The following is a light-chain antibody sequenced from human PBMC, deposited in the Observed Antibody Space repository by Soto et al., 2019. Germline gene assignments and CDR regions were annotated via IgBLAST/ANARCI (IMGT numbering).Light chain of an antibody. V-gene: IGLV1-44*01. Sequence: QSVLTQPPSASGTPGQRVTISCSGSTSNIGRNSVNWHQQLPGTAPKLLIHTNNQRPSGVPDRFSGSRSGTSASLAISGLQSEDEADYYCAAWDDSLNAYVFGAGTKVTVL. J-gene: IGLJ1*01. CDR2: TNN. CDR3: AAWDDSLNAYV. CDR1: TSNIGRNS.